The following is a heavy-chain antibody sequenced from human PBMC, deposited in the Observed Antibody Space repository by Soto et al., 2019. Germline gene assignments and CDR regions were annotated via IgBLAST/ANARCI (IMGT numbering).Heavy chain of an antibody. Sequence: QAELVQSGAELKEPGSSVRVSCKAYGGTFAKFIMNWVRQTPGQGLEWMGGIVPLLGTPTYAEKFKGRVTISATGSTSTVYMEWTSLRSEDTAIYYSARHGTYHSALRPYSGMDVWCQGTKVTVSS. J-gene: IGHJ6*02. V-gene: IGHV1-69*01. CDR2: IVPLLGTP. CDR3: ARHGTYHSALRPYSGMDV. D-gene: IGHD1-7*01. CDR1: GGTFAKFI.